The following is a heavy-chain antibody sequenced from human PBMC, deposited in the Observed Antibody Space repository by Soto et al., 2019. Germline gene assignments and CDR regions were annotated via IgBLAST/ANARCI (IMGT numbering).Heavy chain of an antibody. CDR1: GFTFSSYA. V-gene: IGHV3-30-3*01. CDR2: ISYDGISK. D-gene: IGHD3-9*01. CDR3: AKDGYLDTYYFDY. J-gene: IGHJ4*02. Sequence: QVQLVESGGGVVQPGRSLRLSCAASGFTFSSYAMHRVRQAPGKGLEWVAVISYDGISKHYADSVKGRFSISRDDSENTLYVQMNSLRAEDTALYYCAKDGYLDTYYFDYWGQGTLVTVSS.